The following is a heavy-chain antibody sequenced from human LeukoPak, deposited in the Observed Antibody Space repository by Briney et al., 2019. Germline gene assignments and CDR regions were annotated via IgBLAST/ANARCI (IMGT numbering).Heavy chain of an antibody. V-gene: IGHV3-23*01. Sequence: PGGSLRLSCAASGFTFSSYAMSWVRQAPGKGLEWVSAISGSGGSTYYADSVKGRFTISRDNSKNTLYLQMNSLRAEDTAAYYCAKDSRRSGYNPLNYWGQGTLVTVSS. J-gene: IGHJ4*02. CDR3: AKDSRRSGYNPLNY. D-gene: IGHD3-3*01. CDR2: ISGSGGST. CDR1: GFTFSSYA.